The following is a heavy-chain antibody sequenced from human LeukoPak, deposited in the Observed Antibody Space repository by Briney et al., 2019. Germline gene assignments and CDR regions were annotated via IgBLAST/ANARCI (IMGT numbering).Heavy chain of an antibody. CDR2: TYYNAKWYN. D-gene: IGHD5-24*01. V-gene: IGHV6-1*01. CDR3: ARGWLQSGFDY. J-gene: IGHJ4*02. CDR1: GDSVSNNDGG. Sequence: SQTLSLTCAISGDSVSNNDGGWNWNRQAPSIGLKWLGRTYYNAKWYNDYAVSVKSRMTINPDTSKNQFPLQLNSVTPEDTAVYYCARGWLQSGFDYWGQGSLVTVSS.